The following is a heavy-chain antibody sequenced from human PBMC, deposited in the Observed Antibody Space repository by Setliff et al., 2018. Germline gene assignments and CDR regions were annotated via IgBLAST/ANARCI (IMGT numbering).Heavy chain of an antibody. CDR2: INPSGGST. D-gene: IGHD6-19*01. CDR3: ARDEGSGWYVGY. J-gene: IGHJ4*02. V-gene: IGHV1-46*01. Sequence: ASVKVSCKASGYTFTSYYMHWVRQAPGQGLEWMGIINPSGGSTSYAQKFQGRVTMTGDTSTSTVYMELCSLRSEDTAVYYCARDEGSGWYVGYWGQGTLVTVSS. CDR1: GYTFTSYY.